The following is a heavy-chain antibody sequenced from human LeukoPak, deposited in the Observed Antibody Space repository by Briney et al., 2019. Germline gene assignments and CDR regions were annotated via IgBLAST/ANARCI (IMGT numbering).Heavy chain of an antibody. Sequence: GGSLRLSCAASGFTFSSYWMHWVRQAPGKGLVWVSRINSDGSSTSYADSVKGRFAISRDNAKNTLYLQMNSLRAEDTAVYYCARGAPGYYDSSGYLFDYWGQGTLVTVSS. D-gene: IGHD3-22*01. J-gene: IGHJ4*02. CDR1: GFTFSSYW. CDR3: ARGAPGYYDSSGYLFDY. V-gene: IGHV3-74*01. CDR2: INSDGSST.